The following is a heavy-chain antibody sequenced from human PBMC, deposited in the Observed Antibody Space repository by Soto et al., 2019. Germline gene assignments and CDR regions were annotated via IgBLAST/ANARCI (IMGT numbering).Heavy chain of an antibody. CDR1: GGSISSGGYY. D-gene: IGHD6-19*01. CDR2: IYYNGST. Sequence: PSETLSLTCTVSGGSISSGGYYWSWIRQHPGKGLEWIGYIYYNGSTYYNPSLKSRVTISVDTSKNQFSLKLSSVTAADTAVYYCARSSGWYSTSIDYWXQGXLVXVS. J-gene: IGHJ4*02. V-gene: IGHV4-31*03. CDR3: ARSSGWYSTSIDY.